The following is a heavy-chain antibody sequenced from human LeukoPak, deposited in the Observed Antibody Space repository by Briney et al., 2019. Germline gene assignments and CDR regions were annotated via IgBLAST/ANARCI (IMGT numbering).Heavy chain of an antibody. CDR3: ASSSYDFWSGYYLPFDY. D-gene: IGHD3-3*01. CDR1: GGSISSYY. J-gene: IGHJ4*02. Sequence: PSETLSLTCTVSGGSISSYYWSWIRQPPGKGLEWIGYIYYSGSTNYNPSLKSRVTISVDTSKNQFSLKLSSVTAADTAVYYCASSSYDFWSGYYLPFDYWGQGTLVTVSS. V-gene: IGHV4-59*12. CDR2: IYYSGST.